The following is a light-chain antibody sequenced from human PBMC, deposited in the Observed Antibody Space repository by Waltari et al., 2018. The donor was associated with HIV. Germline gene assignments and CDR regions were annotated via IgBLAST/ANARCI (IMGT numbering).Light chain of an antibody. Sequence: DSQMTLSPSTLSAFVGVVVTFTCRASESFSDWLAWYQKKPGKAPKLLVFQASRWQSGVPPRFSGTESGTEFTLTINSLQPDDSATYYCQQYESFPYSFGQGTRLEVK. J-gene: IGKJ2*01. V-gene: IGKV1-5*01. CDR1: ESFSDW. CDR2: QAS. CDR3: QQYESFPYS.